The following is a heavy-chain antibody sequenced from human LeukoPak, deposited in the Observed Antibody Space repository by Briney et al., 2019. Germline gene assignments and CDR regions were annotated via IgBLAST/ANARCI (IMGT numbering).Heavy chain of an antibody. CDR1: GFTFSSYS. D-gene: IGHD5-12*01. Sequence: GGSLRLSCAASGFTFSSYSMNWVRQAPGKGLEWVSYISSSSSAIYYADSVKGRFTISRDNAKNSLYLQMNSLRDEDTAVYYCARDRVGYPKYYFDYWGQGTLVTVSS. CDR3: ARDRVGYPKYYFDY. J-gene: IGHJ4*02. CDR2: ISSSSSAI. V-gene: IGHV3-48*02.